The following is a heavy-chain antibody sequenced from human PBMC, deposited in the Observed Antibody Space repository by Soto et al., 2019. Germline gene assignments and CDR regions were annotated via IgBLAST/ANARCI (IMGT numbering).Heavy chain of an antibody. CDR3: TPHGLAPPAMYFYYDIDV. Sequence: QVQLVQSGAEVKKPGSSVKVSCKASGGTFSSYAISWVRQAPGQGLEWMGGIIPIFGTANYAQKFQGRVTITAHEFTSIASMALSSLRSEDTAVYYCTPHGLAPPAMYFYYDIDVWGQGTTVTVSS. CDR1: GGTFSSYA. J-gene: IGHJ6*02. V-gene: IGHV1-69*12. CDR2: IIPIFGTA. D-gene: IGHD3-3*02.